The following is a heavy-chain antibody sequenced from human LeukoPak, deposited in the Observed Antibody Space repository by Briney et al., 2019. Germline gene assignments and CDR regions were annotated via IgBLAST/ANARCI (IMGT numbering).Heavy chain of an antibody. Sequence: SVKVSCKASGGTFSSYAISWVRQAPGQGLEWMGGIIPIFGTANYAQKFQGRVTITADESTSTAYMELSSLRSEDTAVYYCATVEGVYYYDSSGYFYWGQGTLVTVSS. CDR2: IIPIFGTA. D-gene: IGHD3-22*01. CDR3: ATVEGVYYYDSSGYFY. V-gene: IGHV1-69*13. J-gene: IGHJ4*02. CDR1: GGTFSSYA.